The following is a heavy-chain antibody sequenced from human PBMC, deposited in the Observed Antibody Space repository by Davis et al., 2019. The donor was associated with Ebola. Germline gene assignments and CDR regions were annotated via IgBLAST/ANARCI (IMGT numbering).Heavy chain of an antibody. CDR3: ARAAGPADY. J-gene: IGHJ4*02. V-gene: IGHV4-34*01. CDR2: INHSGST. D-gene: IGHD1-14*01. Sequence: GSLRLSCAASGFTFSSYAMSWVRQPPGKGLEWIREINHSGSTNYNPSLKSRVTISVDTSKNQFSLKLSSVTAADTAVYYCARAAGPADYWGQGTLVTVSS. CDR1: GFTFSSYA.